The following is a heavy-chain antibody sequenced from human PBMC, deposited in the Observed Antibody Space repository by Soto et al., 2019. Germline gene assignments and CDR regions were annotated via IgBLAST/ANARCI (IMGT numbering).Heavy chain of an antibody. Sequence: EVQLVESGGGLVQPGGSLRLSCAASGFTFSSYSMNWVRQAPGKGLEWVSSISSSSSYIYYADSVKGRFTISRDNAKNSLYLQMNSLRAEDTAVYYCARAPGYCSSTSCYNDYWGQGTLVTVSS. D-gene: IGHD2-2*02. CDR2: ISSSSSYI. CDR3: ARAPGYCSSTSCYNDY. V-gene: IGHV3-21*01. CDR1: GFTFSSYS. J-gene: IGHJ4*02.